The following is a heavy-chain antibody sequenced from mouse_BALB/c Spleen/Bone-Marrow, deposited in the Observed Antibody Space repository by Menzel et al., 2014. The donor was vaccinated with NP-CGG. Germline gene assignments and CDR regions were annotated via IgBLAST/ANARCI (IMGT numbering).Heavy chain of an antibody. V-gene: IGHV2-3*01. CDR2: IWGDGST. J-gene: IGHJ4*01. CDR1: GFSLTNYG. Sequence: QVQLQQPGPGLVSPSRSLSITCTVSGFSLTNYGVSWVRQPPGKGLEWLGVIWGDGSTNYHSALISRLSISKDTSKSQVFLKLNILQTDDTATYYCAKRDYYGYNYAMDYWGQGTSVTVSS. D-gene: IGHD1-2*01. CDR3: AKRDYYGYNYAMDY.